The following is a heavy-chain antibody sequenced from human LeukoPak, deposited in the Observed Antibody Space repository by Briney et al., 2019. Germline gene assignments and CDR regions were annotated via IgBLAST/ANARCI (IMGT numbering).Heavy chain of an antibody. CDR1: GYTFPSYF. J-gene: IGHJ4*02. CDR2: IIPIFGTA. V-gene: IGHV1-69*13. D-gene: IGHD1-7*01. CDR3: ARDPGLFGTGTSNGFDY. Sequence: SVKVSCKASGYTFPSYFMHWVRQAPGQGLEWMGGIIPIFGTANYAQKFQGRVTITADESTSTAYMELSSLRSEDTAVYYCARDPGLFGTGTSNGFDYWGQGTLVTVSS.